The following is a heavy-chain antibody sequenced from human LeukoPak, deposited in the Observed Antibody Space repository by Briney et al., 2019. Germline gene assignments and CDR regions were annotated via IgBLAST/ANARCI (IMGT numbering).Heavy chain of an antibody. CDR3: ARGLRGTGRNYYYYMDV. CDR2: MNPNSGNT. CDR1: GYTSTSYD. Sequence: ASVKVSCKASGYTSTSYDINWVRQATGQGLEWMGWMNPNSGNTGYAQKFQGRVTMTRNTSISTAYMELSSLRSEDTAVYYCARGLRGTGRNYYYYMDVWGKGTTVTVSS. V-gene: IGHV1-8*01. D-gene: IGHD3-16*01. J-gene: IGHJ6*03.